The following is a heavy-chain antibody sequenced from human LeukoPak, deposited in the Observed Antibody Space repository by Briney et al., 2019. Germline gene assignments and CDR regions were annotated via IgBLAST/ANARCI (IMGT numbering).Heavy chain of an antibody. J-gene: IGHJ4*02. CDR1: VGSLSSEY. V-gene: IGHV4-59*01. CDR2: LYPSGST. D-gene: IGHD1-26*01. CDR3: AGGRYPLEY. Sequence: SETLSLTCSVSVGSLSSEYWSWIRQPPGKGLEWIGLLYPSGSTNYNPSLKSRVTISVDTSRTQFSLKLSSMTAADTTVYYCAGGRYPLEYWGQGTLVTVSS.